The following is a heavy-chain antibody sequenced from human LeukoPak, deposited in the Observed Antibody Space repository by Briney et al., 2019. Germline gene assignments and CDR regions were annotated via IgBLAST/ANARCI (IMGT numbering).Heavy chain of an antibody. CDR1: GFTFSRYS. CDR3: ARDTPVVPTGYFDY. V-gene: IGHV3-21*01. D-gene: IGHD2-2*01. Sequence: GGSLRLSCAASGFTFSRYSMNWVRQAPGKGLEWVSSISSSSYIHYADSVKGRFTISRDNAKNSLYLQMNSLRAEDTAVYYCARDTPVVPTGYFDYWGQGTLVTVPS. CDR2: ISSSSYI. J-gene: IGHJ4*02.